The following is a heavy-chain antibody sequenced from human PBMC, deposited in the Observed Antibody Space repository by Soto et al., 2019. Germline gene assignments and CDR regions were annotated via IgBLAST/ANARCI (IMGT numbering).Heavy chain of an antibody. J-gene: IGHJ5*02. CDR2: ISAYNGNT. CDR1: GYTFTSYG. D-gene: IGHD3-22*01. V-gene: IGHV1-18*01. CDR3: ARVDDCDSCGYPRENWFAP. Sequence: QVQLVQSGAEVKKPGASVKVSCKASGYTFTSYGISWVRQAPGQGLEWMGWISAYNGNTNYAQKLQGRVTMTTDTATSKAYVGLRSLRSDATAVYYCARVDDCDSCGYPRENWFAPWGQGTLVTVPS.